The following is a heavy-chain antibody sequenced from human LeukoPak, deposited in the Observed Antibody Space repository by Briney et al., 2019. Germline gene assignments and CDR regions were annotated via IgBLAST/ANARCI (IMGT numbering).Heavy chain of an antibody. CDR1: GFTFDDYA. Sequence: GGSLRLSCAASGFTFDDYAMHWVRQAPGKGLEWFSGISWNSGSIGYADSVKGRFTISRDNAKNSLYLQMNSLRAEDTALYYCAKDSLRYCSSTSCYQFDYWGQGTLVTVSS. CDR2: ISWNSGSI. J-gene: IGHJ4*02. CDR3: AKDSLRYCSSTSCYQFDY. D-gene: IGHD2-2*01. V-gene: IGHV3-9*01.